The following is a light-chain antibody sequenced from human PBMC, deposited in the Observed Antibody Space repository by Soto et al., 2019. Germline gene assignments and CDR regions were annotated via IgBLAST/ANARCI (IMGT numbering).Light chain of an antibody. CDR3: QQYNKWPLT. Sequence: EIMMTQSPGTLSASPGERATLSCRASQSVSSNLAWYQQKPGQTPRLLIYAVSTRATGIPARFSGSGSGTDFTLTIKSLQSEDCAVYYCQQYNKWPLTFGQGTKVEIK. J-gene: IGKJ1*01. CDR1: QSVSSN. CDR2: AVS. V-gene: IGKV3-15*01.